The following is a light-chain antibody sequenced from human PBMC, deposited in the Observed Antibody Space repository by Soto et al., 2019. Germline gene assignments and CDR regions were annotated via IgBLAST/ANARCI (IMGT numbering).Light chain of an antibody. CDR1: HSVRSD. V-gene: IGKV3-15*01. CDR3: HQYNKWPPIT. CDR2: DAS. J-gene: IGKJ5*01. Sequence: EIVITQSPATLSVSPGERATLSCRASHSVRSDLAWYQQNPGQSLRLLIFDASTRATGIPARFSGSGSGTEFTLTISNLQSEDFAVYYCHQYNKWPPITFGQGTRLEIK.